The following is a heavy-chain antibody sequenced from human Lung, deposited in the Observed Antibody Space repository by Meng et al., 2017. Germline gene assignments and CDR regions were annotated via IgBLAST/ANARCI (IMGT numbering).Heavy chain of an antibody. CDR3: ARGPTTMAHDFDY. D-gene: IGHD4-11*01. Sequence: QVQPQQRGAGLLKPSETLSHTCVVSGGSFSDYYWSWIRQPPGKGLEWIGEINHSGSTNYNPSLESRATISVDTSQNNLSLKLSSVTAADSAVYYCARGPTTMAHDFDYWGQGTLVTVSS. V-gene: IGHV4-34*01. CDR2: INHSGST. CDR1: GGSFSDYY. J-gene: IGHJ4*02.